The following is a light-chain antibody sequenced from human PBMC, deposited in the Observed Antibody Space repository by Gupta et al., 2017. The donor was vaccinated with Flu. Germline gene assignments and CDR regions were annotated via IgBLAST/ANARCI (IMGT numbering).Light chain of an antibody. J-gene: IGLJ3*02. CDR2: VNSVGSH. Sequence: VKLTCTLSSGHNNYAIAWHQQQPEKGPRYLMKVNSVGSHSKGDGIPDRFSGSSSGAERHLTISSLQSEDEADYYCQTWGTGIRVFGGGTKLTVL. CDR3: QTWGTGIRV. V-gene: IGLV4-69*01. CDR1: SGHNNYA.